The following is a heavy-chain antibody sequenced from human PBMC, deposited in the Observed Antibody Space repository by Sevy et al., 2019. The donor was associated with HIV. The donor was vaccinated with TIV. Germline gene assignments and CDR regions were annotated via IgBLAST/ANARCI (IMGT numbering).Heavy chain of an antibody. CDR3: ARAGAVGGSGWYPYYFDY. J-gene: IGHJ4*02. Sequence: ASVKVSYKASGGTFSSYAISWVRQAPGQGLEWMGGIIPIFGTANYAQKFQGRVTITADKSTSTAYMELSSLRSEDTAVYYCARAGAVGGSGWYPYYFDYWGQGTLVTVSS. V-gene: IGHV1-69*06. CDR1: GGTFSSYA. D-gene: IGHD6-19*01. CDR2: IIPIFGTA.